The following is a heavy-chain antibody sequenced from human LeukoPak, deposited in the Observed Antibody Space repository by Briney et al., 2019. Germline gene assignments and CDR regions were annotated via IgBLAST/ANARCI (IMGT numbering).Heavy chain of an antibody. CDR3: ARGDCSSTSCYTADY. D-gene: IGHD2-2*02. CDR2: IYHSGST. Sequence: LRLSCAASGFTFDDYAMHWVRQAPGKGLEWIGYIYHSGSTYYNPSLKSRVTISVDRSKNQFSLKLSSVTAADTAVYYCARGDCSSTSCYTADYWGQGTLVTVSS. CDR1: GFTFDDYA. V-gene: IGHV4-30-2*01. J-gene: IGHJ4*02.